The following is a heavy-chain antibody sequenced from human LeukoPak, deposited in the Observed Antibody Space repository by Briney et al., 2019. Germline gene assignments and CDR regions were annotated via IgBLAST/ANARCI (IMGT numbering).Heavy chain of an antibody. CDR3: ARFLTYYYDSSGYSGGYYFDY. Sequence: PGGSLRLSCAASGFTFSSYAMHWVRQAPGKGLEWVAVISYDGSNKYYADSVKGRFTISRDNAKNSLYLQMNSLRAEDTAVYYCARFLTYYYDSSGYSGGYYFDYWGQGTLVTVSS. J-gene: IGHJ4*02. V-gene: IGHV3-30*04. CDR1: GFTFSSYA. D-gene: IGHD3-22*01. CDR2: ISYDGSNK.